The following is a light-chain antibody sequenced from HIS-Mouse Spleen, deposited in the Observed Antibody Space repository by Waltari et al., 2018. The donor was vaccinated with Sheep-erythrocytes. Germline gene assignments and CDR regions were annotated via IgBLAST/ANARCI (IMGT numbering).Light chain of an antibody. CDR1: KLGDKY. V-gene: IGLV3-1*01. J-gene: IGLJ2*01. Sequence: SSELTQPPSVSVSPGQTARITCSGDKLGDKYACWYQQKPGQSPVLVIYQDTKRPSGIPERFSGSNSGNTATLTISGTQAMDEADYYCQAWDSSIVVFGGGTKLTVL. CDR3: QAWDSSIVV. CDR2: QDT.